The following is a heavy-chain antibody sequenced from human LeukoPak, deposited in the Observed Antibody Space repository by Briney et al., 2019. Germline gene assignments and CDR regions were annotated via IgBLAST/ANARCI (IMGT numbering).Heavy chain of an antibody. V-gene: IGHV3-21*01. J-gene: IGHJ6*04. CDR2: ISSSSSYI. CDR1: GFTFSSYS. D-gene: IGHD3-10*01. Sequence: GGSLRLSCAASGFTFSSYSMNWVRQAPGKGLEWVSSISSSSSYIYYADSVKGRFTISRDNAKNSLYLQMNSLRAEDTAVYYCASINYYGSGSYYNPWMDVWGKGTTVTVSS. CDR3: ASINYYGSGSYYNPWMDV.